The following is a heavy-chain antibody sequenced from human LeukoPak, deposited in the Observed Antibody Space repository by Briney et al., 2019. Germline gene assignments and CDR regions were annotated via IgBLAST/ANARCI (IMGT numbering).Heavy chain of an antibody. J-gene: IGHJ4*02. CDR1: GGSISSYY. CDR2: IYYSGST. Sequence: SETLSLTCTVSGGSISSYYWSWIRQPPGKGLEWIGYIYYSGSTNYNPSLKGRVTISVGTSKNQFSLKLSSVTAADTAVYYCASLQLKGDYFDYWGQGTLVTVSS. D-gene: IGHD5-18*01. V-gene: IGHV4-59*01. CDR3: ASLQLKGDYFDY.